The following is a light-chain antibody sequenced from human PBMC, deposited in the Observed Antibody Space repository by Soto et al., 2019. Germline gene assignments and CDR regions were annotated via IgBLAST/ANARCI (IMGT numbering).Light chain of an antibody. CDR2: GAS. CDR1: QSVSSSS. V-gene: IGKV3-20*01. Sequence: ENVLTQSPGTLSLSPGERATLSCRASQSVSSSSLAWYQQKPGQAPRLLIYGASSRATGISDRFSGSGSGTDFTLTISRLEPEDFAVHYCQKYGSPPWTFGQGTKVDIK. CDR3: QKYGSPPWT. J-gene: IGKJ1*01.